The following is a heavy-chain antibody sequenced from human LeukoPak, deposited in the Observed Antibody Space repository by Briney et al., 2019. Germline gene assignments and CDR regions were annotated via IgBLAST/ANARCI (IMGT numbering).Heavy chain of an antibody. V-gene: IGHV3-74*01. CDR3: ARVMYYYHSSGSIAVYYFDY. J-gene: IGHJ4*02. D-gene: IGHD3-22*01. Sequence: PGGSLTPSCAASGFTFSSHWMHWLRQAPGKGLVWVSRINSDESTTSYADSVKGRFTISRDNAKNTLYLQMNSLRAEDTAVYYCARVMYYYHSSGSIAVYYFDYWGQGTLVTVSS. CDR2: INSDESTT. CDR1: GFTFSSHW.